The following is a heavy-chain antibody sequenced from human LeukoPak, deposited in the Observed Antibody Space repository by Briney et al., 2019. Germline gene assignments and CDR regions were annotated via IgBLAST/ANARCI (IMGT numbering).Heavy chain of an antibody. CDR1: GGSFSGYY. V-gene: IGHV4-34*01. J-gene: IGHJ4*02. CDR3: ARGRRIDY. CDR2: INHSGST. Sequence: SETLSLTCAVYGGSFSGYYWSWIRQPPGKGLEWIGEINHSGSTNYNPSLKSRVTISVDTSKNQFSLKLSSVTAADTAVYYCARGRRIDYWGQGTLVTVSS.